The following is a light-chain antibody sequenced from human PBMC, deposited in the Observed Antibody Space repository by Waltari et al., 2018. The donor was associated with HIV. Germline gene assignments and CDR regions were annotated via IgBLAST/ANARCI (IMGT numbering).Light chain of an antibody. CDR2: GAS. Sequence: IQMTQSPSSLSASVGVRVTITCRASQSVSRYLNWYQQKPGKPPKLVIYGASNLQAGVPSRFSGSGSGTDFTLTIISLQPEDFATYYCQQSYLTYTFGQGTKLQI. CDR3: QQSYLTYT. V-gene: IGKV1-39*01. J-gene: IGKJ2*01. CDR1: QSVSRY.